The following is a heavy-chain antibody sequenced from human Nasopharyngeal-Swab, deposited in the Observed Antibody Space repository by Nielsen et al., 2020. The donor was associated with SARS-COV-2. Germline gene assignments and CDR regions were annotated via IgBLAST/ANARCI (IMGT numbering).Heavy chain of an antibody. J-gene: IGHJ3*01. CDR3: ARAGFGSHAFNF. V-gene: IGHV1-18*01. D-gene: IGHD3-10*01. CDR2: LSTYDGDT. CDR1: GYTFTSYG. Sequence: ASVKVSCKASGYTFTSYGISWVRQAPGQGLEWMGWLSTYDGDTNYAQKFQGRVTMTTDTSTSTAYMELRSLISDDTAVYYCARAGFGSHAFNFWGQGTMVTVSS.